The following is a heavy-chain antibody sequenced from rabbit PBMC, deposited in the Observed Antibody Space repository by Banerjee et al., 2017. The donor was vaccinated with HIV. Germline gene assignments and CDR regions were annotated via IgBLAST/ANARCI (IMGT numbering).Heavy chain of an antibody. D-gene: IGHD4-2*01. CDR1: GIDFSSNYW. J-gene: IGHJ4*01. CDR3: ASNVVVGLGTYFNL. Sequence: QQQLQESGGGLFQPGGSLALTCKASGIDFSSNYWICWVRQAPGKGLEWIACIYAGKGTTDYASWVNGRVTISKTSSTTVTLQMTSLTAADTATYFCASNVVVGLGTYFNLWGPGTLVTVS. CDR2: IYAGKGTT. V-gene: IGHV1S45*01.